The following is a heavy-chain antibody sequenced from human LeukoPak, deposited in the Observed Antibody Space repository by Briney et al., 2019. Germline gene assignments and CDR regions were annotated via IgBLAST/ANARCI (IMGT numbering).Heavy chain of an antibody. V-gene: IGHV3-9*01. CDR3: AKDYPPHYDILTGPFDY. Sequence: GGSLRLSCAASGFTFDDYAMHWVRQAPGKGLEWVSGISWNSGSIGYADSVKGRFTISRDNAKNSLYLQMNSLRAEDTALYYCAKDYPPHYDILTGPFDYWGQGTLVTVSS. CDR1: GFTFDDYA. CDR2: ISWNSGSI. D-gene: IGHD3-9*01. J-gene: IGHJ4*02.